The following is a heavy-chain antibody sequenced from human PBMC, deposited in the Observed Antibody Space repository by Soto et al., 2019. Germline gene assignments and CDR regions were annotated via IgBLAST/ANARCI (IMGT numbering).Heavy chain of an antibody. J-gene: IGHJ3*02. CDR2: ISYDGSNK. V-gene: IGHV3-30*18. CDR1: GFTFSSYG. CDR3: AKDNGSGCDWLRVGDASDI. D-gene: IGHD5-12*01. Sequence: GGSLRLSCAASGFTFSSYGMHGVRQAPGKGLEWVAVISYDGSNKYYADSVKGRLTISRDNSKNTLYLQMNSLRGEDTAVYYCAKDNGSGCDWLRVGDASDIWGQGTMVTVSS.